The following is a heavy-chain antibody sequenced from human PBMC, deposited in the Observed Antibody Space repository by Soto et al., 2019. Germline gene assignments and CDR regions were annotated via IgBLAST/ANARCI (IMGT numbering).Heavy chain of an antibody. D-gene: IGHD6-19*01. CDR1: GYIFTGYY. J-gene: IGHJ4*02. Sequence: ASVKVSCKASGYIFTGYYMHWVRQAPGQGLEWMGWINPNSGDTNYTQKFQGWVTMTRDTSISTAYMELSRLRSDDTAVYYCATSRISIAVSGETEYYFDYWGQGTLVTVSS. CDR2: INPNSGDT. CDR3: ATSRISIAVSGETEYYFDY. V-gene: IGHV1-2*04.